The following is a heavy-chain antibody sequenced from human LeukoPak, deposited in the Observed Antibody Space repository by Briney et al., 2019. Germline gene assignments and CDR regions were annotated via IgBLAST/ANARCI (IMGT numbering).Heavy chain of an antibody. J-gene: IGHJ4*02. CDR3: ARGARNWDY. Sequence: ASVKVSCKASGYTFSNYEINWVRQATGQGLEWMGWMNPNSGNTGYAQKFQGRVTMTRNTSISTAYMELGSLRSEDTAVYYCARGARNWDYWGQGTLVTVSS. CDR2: MNPNSGNT. CDR1: GYTFSNYE. D-gene: IGHD1-1*01. V-gene: IGHV1-8*01.